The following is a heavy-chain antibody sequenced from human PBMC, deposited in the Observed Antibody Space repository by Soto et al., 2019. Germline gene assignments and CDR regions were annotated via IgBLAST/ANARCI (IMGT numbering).Heavy chain of an antibody. J-gene: IGHJ4*02. V-gene: IGHV3-7*05. CDR3: ARSIY. CDR1: GFTFSNSW. CDR2: IKPDGSET. Sequence: TGGSLRLSCAASGFTFSNSWMSWVRQAPGKGLEWVANIKPDGSETYYVDSVKGRFTISRDNAESSLFLHMNSLRAEDTAVYYCARSIYWGQGTLVTVSS.